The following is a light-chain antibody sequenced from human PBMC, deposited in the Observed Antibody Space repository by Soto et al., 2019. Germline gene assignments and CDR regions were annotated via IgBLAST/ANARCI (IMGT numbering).Light chain of an antibody. CDR2: LCS. J-gene: IGKJ4*01. V-gene: IGKV2-28*01. CDR1: QSLLHSNGYNY. Sequence: DIVMTQSPLSLPVTPGEPASISCRSSQSLLHSNGYNYLDSYLQKPGQSPQLLIYLCSHRASGVPDRVSGRGSGTDFTLKISRVVAEDVGVYYCMQARQAPQTTFGGGTKVEIK. CDR3: MQARQAPQTT.